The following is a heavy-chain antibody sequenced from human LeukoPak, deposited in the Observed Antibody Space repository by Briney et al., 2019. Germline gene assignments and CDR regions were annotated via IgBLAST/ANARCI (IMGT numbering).Heavy chain of an antibody. CDR3: ARDLFDSSGYYPSPLGN. D-gene: IGHD3-22*01. V-gene: IGHV3-33*08. J-gene: IGHJ4*02. Sequence: PGGSLRLSCAASGFTFSSYAMTWVRQAPGKGLEWVAVIWYDGSNKYYADSVKGRFTISRDNSKNTLYLQMNSLRAEDTAVYYCARDLFDSSGYYPSPLGNWGQGTLVTVSS. CDR1: GFTFSSYA. CDR2: IWYDGSNK.